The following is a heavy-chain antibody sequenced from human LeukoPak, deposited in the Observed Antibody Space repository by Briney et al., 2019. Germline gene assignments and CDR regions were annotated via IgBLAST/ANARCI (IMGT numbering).Heavy chain of an antibody. V-gene: IGHV1-2*02. CDR2: INPNSGGT. CDR1: GYTFTGYY. Sequence: ASVKVSCKASGYTFTGYYMHWVRQAPGQGLEWMGWINPNSGGTNYAQKFQGRVTMTRDTSISTAYMELSRLRSDDTAVYYCARDRFDEVVAATHDDLDRWFDPWGQGTLVTVSS. CDR3: ARDRFDEVVAATHDDLDRWFDP. J-gene: IGHJ5*02. D-gene: IGHD2-15*01.